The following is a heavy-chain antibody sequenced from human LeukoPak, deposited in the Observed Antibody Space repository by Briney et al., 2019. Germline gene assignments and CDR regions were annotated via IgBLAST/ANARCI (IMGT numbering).Heavy chain of an antibody. J-gene: IGHJ5*02. CDR1: GGSISSSSYY. CDR3: ARQGYDFWSGYSNWFDP. V-gene: IGHV4-39*01. CDR2: IYYSGST. D-gene: IGHD3-3*01. Sequence: PSETLSLTCTVSGGSISSSSYYWGWIRQPPGKGLEWIGSIYYSGSTYYNPSLKSRVTISVDTSKNQFSLKLSSVTAADTAVYYCARQGYDFWSGYSNWFDPWGQGTLVTVSS.